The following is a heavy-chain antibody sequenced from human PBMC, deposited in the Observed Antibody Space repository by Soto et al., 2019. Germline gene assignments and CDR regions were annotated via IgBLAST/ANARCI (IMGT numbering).Heavy chain of an antibody. J-gene: IGHJ5*02. V-gene: IGHV1-69*06. CDR1: GGTFSSYA. CDR2: IIPIFGTS. Sequence: GASVKVSCKASGGTFSSYAISWVRQAPGQGLEWMGGIIPIFGTSNYAQKFQGRVTITANKSTSTAYMELSSLRSEDTAVYYCARGVWNYDPAPTHNWFDPWGQGTLVTVS. D-gene: IGHD1-7*01. CDR3: ARGVWNYDPAPTHNWFDP.